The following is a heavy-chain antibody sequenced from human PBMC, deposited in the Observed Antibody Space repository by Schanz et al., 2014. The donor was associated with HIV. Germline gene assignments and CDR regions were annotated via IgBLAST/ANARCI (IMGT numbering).Heavy chain of an antibody. CDR2: IIPIFGTA. Sequence: QVQLVQSGAELKKPGSSVKVSCKASGGSFSSYAINWVRQAPGQGLEWMGGIIPIFGTANYAQKFQGRVTITADESTSTAYMELSRLRSDDTAVYYCARVGRAYYYDSSGGIDYWGQGTLVTVSS. CDR1: GGSFSSYA. CDR3: ARVGRAYYYDSSGGIDY. J-gene: IGHJ4*02. D-gene: IGHD3-22*01. V-gene: IGHV1-69*01.